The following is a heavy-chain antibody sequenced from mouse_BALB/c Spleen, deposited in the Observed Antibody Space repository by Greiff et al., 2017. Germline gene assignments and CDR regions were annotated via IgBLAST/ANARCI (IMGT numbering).Heavy chain of an antibody. CDR2: IDPANGNT. V-gene: IGHV14-3*02. CDR3: ASYPGYFDV. Sequence: EVQLQQSGAELVKPGASVKLSCTASGFNIKDTYMHWVKQRPEQGLEWIGRIDPANGNTKYDPKFQGKATITADTSSNTAYLQLSSLTSEDTAVYYCASYPGYFDVRGAGTTVTVSS. CDR1: GFNIKDTY. J-gene: IGHJ1*01.